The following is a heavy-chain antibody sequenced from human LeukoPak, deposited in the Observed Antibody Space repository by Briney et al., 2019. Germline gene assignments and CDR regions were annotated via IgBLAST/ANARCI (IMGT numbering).Heavy chain of an antibody. Sequence: PSETLSLTCAVYGGSFSGYYWSWIRQPPGKGLEWIGEINHSGSTNYNPSLKSRVTMSVDTSKNQFSLKLSSVTAADTAVYYCARDSPHYDILTGYHYYYYGMDVWGQGTTVTVSS. J-gene: IGHJ6*02. V-gene: IGHV4-34*01. CDR1: GGSFSGYY. D-gene: IGHD3-9*01. CDR2: INHSGST. CDR3: ARDSPHYDILTGYHYYYYGMDV.